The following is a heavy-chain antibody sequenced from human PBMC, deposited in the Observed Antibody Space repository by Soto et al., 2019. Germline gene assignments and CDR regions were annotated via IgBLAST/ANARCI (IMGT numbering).Heavy chain of an antibody. Sequence: QVQLQESGPGLVKPSETLSLTCTVSGGSVSSGNYYWSWIRQPPGKGLEWIGYFYYTGSINYNPSLKSRVTIFIDASKNQFSLRLSSVTAADTAVYYCARSMVYSGDTNYSPFEYWGQGTLVTASS. J-gene: IGHJ4*02. CDR2: FYYTGSI. D-gene: IGHD3-10*01. CDR3: ARSMVYSGDTNYSPFEY. V-gene: IGHV4-61*01. CDR1: GGSVSSGNYY.